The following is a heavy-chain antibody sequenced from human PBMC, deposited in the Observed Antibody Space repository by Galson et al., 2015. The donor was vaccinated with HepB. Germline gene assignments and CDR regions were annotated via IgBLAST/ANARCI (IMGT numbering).Heavy chain of an antibody. Sequence: SLRLSCAASGFTFSSYAMHWVRQAPGKGLEWVAVISYDGSNKYYADSVKGRFTISRDNSKNTLYLQMNSLRAEDTAVYYCAREGDGSGSYPYYYGMDVWGQGTTVTVSS. D-gene: IGHD3-10*01. J-gene: IGHJ6*02. V-gene: IGHV3-30*04. CDR1: GFTFSSYA. CDR3: AREGDGSGSYPYYYGMDV. CDR2: ISYDGSNK.